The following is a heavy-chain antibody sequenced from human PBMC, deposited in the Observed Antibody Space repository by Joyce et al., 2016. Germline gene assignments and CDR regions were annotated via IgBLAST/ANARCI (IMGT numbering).Heavy chain of an antibody. Sequence: QLQLQESGPGLVKPSETMSLNCAVSGGSISRRNFYWGWIRQPPGKGLEWSGSMYHSGSTYLNPSLKSRVTISKDTSKNQLSLRLSSVTDADTAVYYCARQPSSEPFDYWGQGTLITVSS. D-gene: IGHD3-22*01. J-gene: IGHJ4*02. CDR2: MYHSGST. CDR3: ARQPSSEPFDY. CDR1: GGSISRRNFY. V-gene: IGHV4-39*01.